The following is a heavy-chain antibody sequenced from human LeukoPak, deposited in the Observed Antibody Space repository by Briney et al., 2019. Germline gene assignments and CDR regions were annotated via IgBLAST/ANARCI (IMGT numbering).Heavy chain of an antibody. V-gene: IGHV4-39*07. CDR2: IYYSGST. D-gene: IGHD3-22*01. J-gene: IGHJ3*02. Sequence: SETLSLTCTVSGGSISSSSYYWGWIRQPPGKGLEWIGSIYYSGSTYYNPSLKSRVTISVDTSKNQFSLKLSSVTAADTAVYYCARVSPFYYDSSGNSAFDIWGQGTMVTVSS. CDR3: ARVSPFYYDSSGNSAFDI. CDR1: GGSISSSSYY.